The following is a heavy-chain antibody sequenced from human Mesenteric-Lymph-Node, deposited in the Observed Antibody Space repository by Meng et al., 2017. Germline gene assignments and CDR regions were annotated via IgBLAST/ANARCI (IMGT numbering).Heavy chain of an antibody. Sequence: LRLSCAISGDSVSSNSAAWNWIRQSPSRGLEWLGRTYYRSKWYNDYAVSVKSRITINPDTSKNQFSLQLNSVTPEDTAVYYCARGKSLGDNFCVYWGQGTLVTVSS. CDR2: TYYRSKWYN. J-gene: IGHJ4*02. CDR1: GDSVSSNSAA. CDR3: ARGKSLGDNFCVY. V-gene: IGHV6-1*01. D-gene: IGHD1-1*01.